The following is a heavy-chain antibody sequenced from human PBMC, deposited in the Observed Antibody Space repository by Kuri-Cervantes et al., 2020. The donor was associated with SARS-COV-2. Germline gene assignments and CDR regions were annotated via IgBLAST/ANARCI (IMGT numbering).Heavy chain of an antibody. J-gene: IGHJ4*02. CDR1: GFTFSSYS. D-gene: IGHD4-17*01. V-gene: IGHV3-23*01. CDR3: AEDGGPGYGDYVYFDY. Sequence: GGSLRLSCAASGFTFSSYSMNWVRQAPGKGLEWVSAISGSGGSTYYADSVKGRFTISRDNSKNTLYLQMNSLRAEDTAVYYCAEDGGPGYGDYVYFDYWGQGTLVTVSS. CDR2: ISGSGGST.